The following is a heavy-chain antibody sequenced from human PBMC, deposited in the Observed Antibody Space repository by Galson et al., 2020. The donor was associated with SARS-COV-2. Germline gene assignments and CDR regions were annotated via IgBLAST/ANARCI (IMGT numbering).Heavy chain of an antibody. CDR2: TYYRSQWST. CDR1: GDTVSSNSDA. CDR3: AGRVAGAGSLHI. V-gene: IGHV6-1*01. J-gene: IGHJ3*02. D-gene: IGHD6-13*01. Sequence: SQTLSLTCAISGDTVSSNSDAWNWIRQSPSRGLEWLGRTYYRSQWSTDYAVSVKSRITINPDTSKNQFSLQLNSVTPEDTAIYYCAGRVAGAGSLHIWGQGTMVTVSS.